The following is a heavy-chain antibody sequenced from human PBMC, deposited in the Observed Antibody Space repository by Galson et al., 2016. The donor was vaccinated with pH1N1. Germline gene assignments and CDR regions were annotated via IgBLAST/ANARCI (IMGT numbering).Heavy chain of an antibody. D-gene: IGHD6-13*01. CDR3: VRAIGADASF. CDR2: TNQDGSQK. CDR1: GFIFSDHW. V-gene: IGHV3-7*01. J-gene: IGHJ4*02. Sequence: SLRLSCAASGFIFSDHWMSWVRQAPDKGLEWVANTNQDGSQKYYVDSVRGRFTISRDNAKNSVSLQMNSLRPDDTGVYYCVRAIGADASFWGQGTLVTVSS.